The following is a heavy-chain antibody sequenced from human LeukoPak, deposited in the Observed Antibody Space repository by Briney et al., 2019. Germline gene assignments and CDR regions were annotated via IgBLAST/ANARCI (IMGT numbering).Heavy chain of an antibody. J-gene: IGHJ4*02. V-gene: IGHV3-21*01. Sequence: PGGSLRLSCAASGFTFSSYSMNWVRQAPGKGLEWVSSISSSSSYIYYADSVKGRFTISRDNAKNSLYLQMNSLRAEDTAVYYCAGGLVGASFTASDHWGQGTLVTVSS. CDR1: GFTFSSYS. CDR3: AGGLVGASFTASDH. D-gene: IGHD1-26*01. CDR2: ISSSSSYI.